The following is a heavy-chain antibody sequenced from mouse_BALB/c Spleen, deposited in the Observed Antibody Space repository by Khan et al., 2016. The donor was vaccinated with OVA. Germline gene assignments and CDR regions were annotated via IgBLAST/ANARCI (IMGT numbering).Heavy chain of an antibody. Sequence: EVKLLESGGGLVQPGGSLNLSCAASGFDFSRYWMSWARQAPGKGQEWIGEINPGSSTINYTPSLKDKFIISSNNAKKTLYLQMSKVRSEDTALYYWARRGAFYTMDYWGQGTSVTVSS. J-gene: IGHJ4*01. CDR3: ARRGAFYTMDY. CDR2: INPGSSTI. V-gene: IGHV4-2*02. D-gene: IGHD3-1*01. CDR1: GFDFSRYW.